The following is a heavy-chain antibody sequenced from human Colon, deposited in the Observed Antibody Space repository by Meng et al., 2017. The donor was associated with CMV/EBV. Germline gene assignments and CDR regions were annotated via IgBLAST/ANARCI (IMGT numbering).Heavy chain of an antibody. V-gene: IGHV1-2*02. D-gene: IGHD3-9*01. CDR1: GYSFTGYY. Sequence: ASVKVSCKTSGYSFTGYYMHWVRQAPGQGLEWLGWINPDNGDTDYSQKLQGRVTLTRDKSISTAYMEVNRLTSDDTAVYYCARDSNERLRVFDWLLPDYWGQGTLVTVSS. CDR2: INPDNGDT. J-gene: IGHJ4*02. CDR3: ARDSNERLRVFDWLLPDY.